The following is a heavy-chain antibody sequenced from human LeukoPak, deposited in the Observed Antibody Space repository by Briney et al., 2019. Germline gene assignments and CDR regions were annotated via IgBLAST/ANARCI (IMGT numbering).Heavy chain of an antibody. Sequence: SGPGLVKPSETLSLTCTVSGDSIGSSSYYWGWVRQPPGKGLEWIGSIYYSGSTYYNPSLKSRVTISVDTSKNQFSLKLSSVTAADTAVYYCARQDGVGATAPYYYGMDVWGQGTTVTVSS. D-gene: IGHD1-26*01. CDR3: ARQDGVGATAPYYYGMDV. V-gene: IGHV4-39*01. J-gene: IGHJ6*02. CDR1: GDSIGSSSYY. CDR2: IYYSGST.